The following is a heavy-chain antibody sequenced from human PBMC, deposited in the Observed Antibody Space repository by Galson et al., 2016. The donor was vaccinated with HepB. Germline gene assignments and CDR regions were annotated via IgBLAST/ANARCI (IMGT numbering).Heavy chain of an antibody. CDR2: VFPNDAST. J-gene: IGHJ4*02. V-gene: IGHV5-51*01. CDR1: GYRFHTHW. D-gene: IGHD3-10*01. CDR3: ARQTSEGSFDY. Sequence: QSGAEVKAPEESLKISCQGSGYRFHTHWIAWVRQMPGKGLEWMGMVFPNDASTRYSPSLQGQVTISADKSLSVAYLQWSSLRASDSAMYYCARQTSEGSFDYWGQGTLVSVSS.